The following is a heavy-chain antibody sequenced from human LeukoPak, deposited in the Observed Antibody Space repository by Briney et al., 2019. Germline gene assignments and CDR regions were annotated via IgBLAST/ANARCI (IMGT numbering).Heavy chain of an antibody. Sequence: GGSLRLSCAASGFTVSSNFMSWIRQAPGKGLEWVSYISSSGSTIYYADSVKGRFTISRDNAKNSLYLQMNSLRAEDTAVYYCARGILGILWFGEFYGMDVWGQGTTVTVSS. V-gene: IGHV3-11*01. CDR2: ISSSGSTI. CDR1: GFTVSSNF. J-gene: IGHJ6*02. D-gene: IGHD3-10*01. CDR3: ARGILGILWFGEFYGMDV.